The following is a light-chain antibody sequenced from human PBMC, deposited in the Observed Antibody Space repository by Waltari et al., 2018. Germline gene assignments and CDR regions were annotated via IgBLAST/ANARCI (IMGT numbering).Light chain of an antibody. CDR2: RNT. V-gene: IGLV1-47*01. CDR1: SSNIGSNY. CDR3: AAWDDSLSGPWV. J-gene: IGLJ3*02. Sequence: QSVLTQPPSASGTPGQRVTISCSGSSSNIGSNYVYLYQQLPGTAPELLIYRNTQRRLWFPDRFSGSKSCTSAVLAISGLRSEDEADYYCAAWDDSLSGPWVFGGGTKLTVL.